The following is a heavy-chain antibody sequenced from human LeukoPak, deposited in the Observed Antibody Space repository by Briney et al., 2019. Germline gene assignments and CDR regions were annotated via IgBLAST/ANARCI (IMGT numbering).Heavy chain of an antibody. V-gene: IGHV3-23*01. CDR3: AKELEDRGIAAAGTAFDI. J-gene: IGHJ3*02. Sequence: GESLKISCAASGFTFSSYAMSWVRQAPGKGLEWVSAISGSGGSTYYADSVKGRFTISRDNSKNTLYLQMNSLRAEDTAVYYCAKELEDRGIAAAGTAFDIWGQGTMVTVSS. D-gene: IGHD6-13*01. CDR2: ISGSGGST. CDR1: GFTFSSYA.